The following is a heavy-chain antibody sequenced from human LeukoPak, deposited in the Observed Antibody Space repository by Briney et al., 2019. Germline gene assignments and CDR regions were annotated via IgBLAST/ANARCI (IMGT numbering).Heavy chain of an antibody. CDR2: INHSGST. Sequence: SETLSLTCSVSGASLSTSPYYWSWIRQPPGKGLEWIGEINHSGSTNYNPSLKSRVTISVDTSKNQFSLKLSSVTAADTAVYYCARTVSLAARISVRRARPAYFDYWGQGTLVTVSS. CDR3: ARTVSLAARISVRRARPAYFDY. J-gene: IGHJ4*02. V-gene: IGHV4-34*01. CDR1: GASLSTSPYY. D-gene: IGHD6-6*01.